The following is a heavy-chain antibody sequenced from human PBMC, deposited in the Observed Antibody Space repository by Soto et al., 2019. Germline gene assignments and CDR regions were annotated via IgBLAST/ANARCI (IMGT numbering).Heavy chain of an antibody. J-gene: IGHJ3*02. D-gene: IGHD3-10*01. CDR1: GGTFSTYT. CDR2: VIPILGMA. CDR3: ASSRTLVRGPEAFDI. Sequence: SVKVSCKASGGTFSTYTITWVRQAPGQGLEWMGRVIPILGMANYAQKFQGRVTITRDTSASIAYMELSSLRSEDTAVYYCASSRTLVRGPEAFDIWGQGTMVTVSS. V-gene: IGHV1-69*02.